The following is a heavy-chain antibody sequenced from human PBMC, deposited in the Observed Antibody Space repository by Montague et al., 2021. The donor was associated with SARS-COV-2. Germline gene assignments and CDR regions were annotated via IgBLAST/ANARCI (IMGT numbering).Heavy chain of an antibody. CDR2: INQGGAP. V-gene: IGHV4-34*01. J-gene: IGHJ3*02. CDR3: ARGRPVQGSFRHFDSISSGALDI. CDR1: RGSFSNYY. D-gene: IGHD3-9*01. Sequence: SETLSLTCAVSRGSFSNYYWTWIRQSPGKGLEWIGEINQGGAPNYTPSLKSRGTISLDTSKKQISLNLNSVTVADTAVFFCARGRPVQGSFRHFDSISSGALDILAQGSLVIVSS.